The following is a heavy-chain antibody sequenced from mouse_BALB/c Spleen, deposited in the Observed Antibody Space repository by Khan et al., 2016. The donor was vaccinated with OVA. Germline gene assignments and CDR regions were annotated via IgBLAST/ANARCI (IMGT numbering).Heavy chain of an antibody. CDR2: INYSGNT. D-gene: IGHD2-4*01. CDR3: ARSDYYDYDPFPY. J-gene: IGHJ3*01. V-gene: IGHV3-2*02. CDR1: GYSITSEYA. Sequence: EVQLQESGPGLVKPSQSLSLTCTVTGYSITSEYAWNWIRQFPGNKLEWMGYINYSGNTRYNPSLKGRTSITRDTSKNQFFLQLNSVTTEDTATYYCARSDYYDYDPFPYWGQGTLVTVSA.